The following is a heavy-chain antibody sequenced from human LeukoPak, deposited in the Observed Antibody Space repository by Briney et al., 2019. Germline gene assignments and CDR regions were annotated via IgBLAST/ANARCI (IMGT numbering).Heavy chain of an antibody. Sequence: GGSLRLSCAASGFTFGGYSMTWVRQAPGKGLEWVANINLDGSDRFYVGLVKGRFTISRDNADNSLYLQMNSVRAEDTAVYYCAKDRGYWGQGTLVAVPS. CDR1: GFTFGGYS. CDR2: INLDGSDR. J-gene: IGHJ4*02. CDR3: AKDRGY. V-gene: IGHV3-7*03.